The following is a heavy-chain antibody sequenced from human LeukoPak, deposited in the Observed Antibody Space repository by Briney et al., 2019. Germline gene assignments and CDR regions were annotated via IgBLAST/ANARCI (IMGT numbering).Heavy chain of an antibody. CDR3: AREGEYGDSYY. CDR2: IYRGRT. V-gene: IGHV4-30-2*01. D-gene: IGHD4-17*01. Sequence: PSQTLSLTCAVSGDSISSGAYYWNWIRQAPGKGPEWIGNIYRGRTRFNPSLTSRVTISLDMSKNQASLNLTSVTAADTAIYYCAREGEYGDSYYWGQGTQVIVSA. CDR1: GDSISSGAYY. J-gene: IGHJ4*02.